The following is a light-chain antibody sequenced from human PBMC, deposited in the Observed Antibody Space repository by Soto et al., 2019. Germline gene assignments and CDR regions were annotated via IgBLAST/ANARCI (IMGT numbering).Light chain of an antibody. J-gene: IGKJ1*01. V-gene: IGKV3-15*01. Sequence: EIVLTQSPATLSVSPGERATLSCRASQFVXSNLRWYQKKPGKAPRFLXYGASTRATGIPARCSGSGSGTEFTLAISSLQPEDFATYYCLQDYIYTWTVGQGTKVDIK. CDR2: GAS. CDR1: QFVXSN. CDR3: LQDYIYTWT.